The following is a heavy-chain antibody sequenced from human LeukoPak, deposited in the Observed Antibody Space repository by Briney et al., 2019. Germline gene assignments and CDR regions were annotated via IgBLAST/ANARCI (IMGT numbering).Heavy chain of an antibody. V-gene: IGHV1-8*03. CDR3: ARVRPVTRGPWGYSSGWYDY. D-gene: IGHD6-19*01. Sequence: GATVKISCKASGYTFTSYDINWVRQATGQGLEWMGWMNPNSGNTGYAQKFQGRVTITRNTSISTAYMELSSLRSEDTAVYYCARVRPVTRGPWGYSSGWYDYWGQGTLVTVSS. J-gene: IGHJ4*02. CDR2: MNPNSGNT. CDR1: GYTFTSYD.